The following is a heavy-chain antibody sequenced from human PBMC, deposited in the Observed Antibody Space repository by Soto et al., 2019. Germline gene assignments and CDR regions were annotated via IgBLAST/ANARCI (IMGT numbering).Heavy chain of an antibody. CDR3: ARRGAVAGLHY. J-gene: IGHJ4*02. V-gene: IGHV3-74*01. D-gene: IGHD6-19*01. CDR1: GFTFSSYW. Sequence: GGSPRLSCAASGFTFSSYWMHWVRQAPGKGLVWVSRINSDGSSTSYADSVKGRFTISRDNAKNTLYLQMNSLRAEDTAIYYCARRGAVAGLHYWGQGTLVTVSS. CDR2: INSDGSST.